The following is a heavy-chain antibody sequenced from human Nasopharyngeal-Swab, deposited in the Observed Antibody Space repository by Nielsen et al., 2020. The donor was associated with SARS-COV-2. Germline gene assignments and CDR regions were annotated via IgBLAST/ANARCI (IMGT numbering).Heavy chain of an antibody. J-gene: IGHJ4*02. D-gene: IGHD6-6*01. CDR1: GYTFTSYY. V-gene: IGHV1-46*01. Sequence: ASVKVSCKASGYTFTSYYMHWVRQAPGQGLEWMGIINPSGGSTSYAQKFQGRVTMTRDTSTSTVYMELSSLRSEDTAVYYCARGERRAARPPGGYFDYWGQGTLVTVSS. CDR3: ARGERRAARPPGGYFDY. CDR2: INPSGGST.